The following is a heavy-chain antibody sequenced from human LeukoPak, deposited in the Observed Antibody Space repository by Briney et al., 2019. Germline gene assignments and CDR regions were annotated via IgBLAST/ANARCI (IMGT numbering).Heavy chain of an antibody. V-gene: IGHV4-30-4*08. CDR1: GGSISSGDYY. CDR2: IYYSGST. D-gene: IGHD2-8*01. J-gene: IGHJ5*02. Sequence: SQTLSLTCTVSGGSISSGDYYWSWIRQPPGKGLEWIGYIYYSGSTYYNPSLKSRVTISVDTSKNQFSLKLSSVTAADTAVYYCARDVPSDQVYAKSNWFDPWGQGTLVTVSS. CDR3: ARDVPSDQVYAKSNWFDP.